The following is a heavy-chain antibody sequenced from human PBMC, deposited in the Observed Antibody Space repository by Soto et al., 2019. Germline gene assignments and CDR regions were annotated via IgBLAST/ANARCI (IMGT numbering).Heavy chain of an antibody. J-gene: IGHJ2*01. CDR3: ATLPNVDGGVGGRYFDL. Sequence: GGSLRLSCAASGFTFSNAWMSWVRQAPGKGLEWVGRIKSKVNSYATVYPASVRGRFRLSRDDSKNTAYLQMNSLRTDDTAVYYCATLPNVDGGVGGRYFDLWGRGTLVTVSS. CDR1: GFTFSNAW. V-gene: IGHV3-73*01. D-gene: IGHD4-17*01. CDR2: IKSKVNSYAT.